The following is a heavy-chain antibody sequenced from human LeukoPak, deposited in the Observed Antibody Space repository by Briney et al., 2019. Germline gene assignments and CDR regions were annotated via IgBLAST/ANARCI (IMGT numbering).Heavy chain of an antibody. V-gene: IGHV3-23*01. D-gene: IGHD2-2*01. Sequence: GGSLRLSCAASGFSFSSYAMNWVRQAPGKGLEWVSSISGSGGGTFYADSVKGRFTISRDNPKNTLYLQMNSLRAEDTAVYYCARAQGHCSSTSCFYYFDYWGQGTLVTVSS. CDR3: ARAQGHCSSTSCFYYFDY. CDR1: GFSFSSYA. J-gene: IGHJ4*02. CDR2: ISGSGGGT.